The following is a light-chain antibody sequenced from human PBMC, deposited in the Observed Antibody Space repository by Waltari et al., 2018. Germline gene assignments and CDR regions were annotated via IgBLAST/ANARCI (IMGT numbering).Light chain of an antibody. CDR3: QQYDRSRT. Sequence: DIVMTQSPDSLAVSMGERATIDCKSSQSVFYRSDNKNYQAWYQHKPGQPPKLLFYWACTRDAGVPDRVGAGWAGKDFTLTSNNLQAEDVAVYYCQQYDRSRTFGQGTKVEIK. J-gene: IGKJ1*01. CDR1: QSVFYRSDNKNY. V-gene: IGKV4-1*01. CDR2: WAC.